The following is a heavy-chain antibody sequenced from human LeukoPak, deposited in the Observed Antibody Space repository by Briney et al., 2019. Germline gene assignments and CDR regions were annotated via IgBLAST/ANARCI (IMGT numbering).Heavy chain of an antibody. J-gene: IGHJ4*02. CDR2: ISSSSSYI. CDR3: ARDFKAWYSSSWTGY. Sequence: PGGSLRLSCAASGFTFSSYSMNWVRQAPGKGLEWVSSISSSSSYIYYADSVKGRFTISRDNAKNSLYLQMNSLRAEDTAVYYCARDFKAWYSSSWTGYWGQGTLVTVSS. D-gene: IGHD6-13*01. CDR1: GFTFSSYS. V-gene: IGHV3-21*01.